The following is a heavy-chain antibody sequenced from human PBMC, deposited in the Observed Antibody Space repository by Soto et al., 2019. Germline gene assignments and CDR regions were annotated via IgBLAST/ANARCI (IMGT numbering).Heavy chain of an antibody. CDR3: GRGRSGQIVVFY. CDR1: GYTFTGHY. Sequence: ASVKVSCKASGYTFTGHYIHWVRQAPEQGPEWMGEIGPGSGATRYAQKFQGRVTMTMDMSITTVYMELSNLSPDDTAVYYCGRGRSGQIVVFYWAQGTPVTVS. CDR2: IGPGSGAT. J-gene: IGHJ4*02. V-gene: IGHV1-2*02. D-gene: IGHD5-12*01.